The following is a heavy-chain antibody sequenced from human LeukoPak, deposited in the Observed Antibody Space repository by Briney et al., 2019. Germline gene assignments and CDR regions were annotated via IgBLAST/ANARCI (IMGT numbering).Heavy chain of an antibody. V-gene: IGHV3-20*04. CDR2: INWNGGST. D-gene: IGHD2-2*02. Sequence: GGSLRLSCAASGFTFDDYGMSWVRQAPGKGLEWVSGINWNGGSTGYTDTVKGRFTIYRDNAKNSLYLQMNSLRAEDTALYYCARDNLLVVPAAIGAYYYYYMDVWGKGTTVTVSS. CDR1: GFTFDDYG. J-gene: IGHJ6*03. CDR3: ARDNLLVVPAAIGAYYYYYMDV.